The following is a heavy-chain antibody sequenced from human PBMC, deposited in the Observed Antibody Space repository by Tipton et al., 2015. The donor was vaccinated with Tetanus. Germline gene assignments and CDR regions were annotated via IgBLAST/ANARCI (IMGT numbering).Heavy chain of an antibody. D-gene: IGHD1-26*01. J-gene: IGHJ4*02. CDR2: VNWSSGHF. V-gene: IGHV3-9*01. CDR3: ARDPVLGIGTH. Sequence: WVRQAPGKGLEWVSDVNWSSGHFDSADSEKGRFTFSRDNAKNSVYLQMTSLRAEDTAVYYCARDPVLGIGTHWGQGTLVTVSS.